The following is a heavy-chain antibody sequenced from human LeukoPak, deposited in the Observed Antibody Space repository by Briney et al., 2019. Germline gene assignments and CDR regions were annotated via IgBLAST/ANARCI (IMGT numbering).Heavy chain of an antibody. V-gene: IGHV3-21*01. CDR2: ISNGGGYI. Sequence: GGSLRLSCAASGFTFSNYNMNWVRQAPGKGLEWVSFISNGGGYIYYTDSVKGRFTISRDNAKNSLFLQMNSLRAEDTAVYFCARAVVGSAYDYFDYWGQGTLVTVSS. CDR1: GFTFSNYN. J-gene: IGHJ4*02. CDR3: ARAVVGSAYDYFDY. D-gene: IGHD5-12*01.